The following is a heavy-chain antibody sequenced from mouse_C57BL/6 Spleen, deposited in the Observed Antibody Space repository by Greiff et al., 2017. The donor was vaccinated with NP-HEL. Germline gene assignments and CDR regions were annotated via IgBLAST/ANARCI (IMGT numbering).Heavy chain of an antibody. CDR1: GYTFTSYW. J-gene: IGHJ4*01. V-gene: IGHV1-53*01. D-gene: IGHD1-1*01. CDR2: INPSNGGT. CDR3: ARFITTVVDAMDF. Sequence: VQLQQSGTELVKPGASVKLSCKASGYTFTSYWMHWVKQRPGQGLEWIGHINPSNGGTNYNEKFKSKATLTVDKSSSTAYMQLSSLTSEDSAVYYCARFITTVVDAMDFWGQGTSVTVSS.